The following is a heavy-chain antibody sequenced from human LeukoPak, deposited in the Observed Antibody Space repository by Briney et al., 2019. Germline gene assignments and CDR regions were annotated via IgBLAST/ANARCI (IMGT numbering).Heavy chain of an antibody. D-gene: IGHD3-10*01. CDR2: INPSGGST. Sequence: ASVKVSCKASGYTFTSYYMHWVRQAPGQGLEWMGIINPSGGSTSYAQKFQGRVTMTRDTSISTAYMELSRLRSDDTAVYYCARAWVYYGSGSYYNDWGQGTLVTVSS. V-gene: IGHV1-46*01. CDR3: ARAWVYYGSGSYYND. CDR1: GYTFTSYY. J-gene: IGHJ4*02.